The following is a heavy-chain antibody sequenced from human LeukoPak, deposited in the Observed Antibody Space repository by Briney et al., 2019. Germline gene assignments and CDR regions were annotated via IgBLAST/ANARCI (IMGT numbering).Heavy chain of an antibody. CDR1: GGSISSGDYY. CDR3: ARETTGCSSTSCPFDY. V-gene: IGHV4-30-4*01. Sequence: NPSETLSLTCTVSGGSISSGDYYWSWIRQPPGKGLEWIGYIYYSGSTYYNPSLKSRVTISVDASKNQFSLKLSSVTAADTAAYYCARETTGCSSTSCPFDYWGQGTLVTVSS. J-gene: IGHJ4*02. D-gene: IGHD2-2*01. CDR2: IYYSGST.